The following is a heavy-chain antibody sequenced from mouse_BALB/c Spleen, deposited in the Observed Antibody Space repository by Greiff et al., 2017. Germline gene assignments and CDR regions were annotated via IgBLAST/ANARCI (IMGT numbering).Heavy chain of an antibody. CDR1: GYTFTSYW. CDR2: IYPSDSYT. Sequence: QVQLQQPGAELVRPGASVKLSCKASGYTFTSYWINWVKQRPGQGLEWIGNIYPSDSYTNYNQKFKDKATLTVDKSSSTAYMQLSSPTSEDSAVYYCTSGGWGNYVFAYWGQGTLVTVSA. J-gene: IGHJ3*01. CDR3: TSGGWGNYVFAY. V-gene: IGHV1-69*02. D-gene: IGHD2-1*01.